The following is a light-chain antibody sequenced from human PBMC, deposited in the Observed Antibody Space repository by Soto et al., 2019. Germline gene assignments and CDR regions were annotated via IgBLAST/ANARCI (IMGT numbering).Light chain of an antibody. CDR3: QQYFNGPLTWT. Sequence: EIVLTQSPATLSVSAGGTVTLSCRASQSIRTNLAWYQQIPGQAPRLLVYGASTSATGVPARFSGSGSGIEGPLTISSLQSEDSAFYYCQQYFNGPLTWTFGRGTKVQIK. V-gene: IGKV3-15*01. CDR1: QSIRTN. CDR2: GAS. J-gene: IGKJ4*01.